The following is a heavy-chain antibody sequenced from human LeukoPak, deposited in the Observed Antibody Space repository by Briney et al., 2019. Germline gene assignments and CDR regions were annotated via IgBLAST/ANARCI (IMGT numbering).Heavy chain of an antibody. CDR1: GYSFTSYW. CDR3: ARQTGEYYGSGSYYPYGMDV. D-gene: IGHD3-10*01. Sequence: GESLKISCKGSGYSFTSYWIGWVRQMPGKGLEWMGIIYPGDSDTRYRPSFQGQVTISADKSISTAYLQWSSLKASDTAMYYCARQTGEYYGSGSYYPYGMDVWGQGTTVTVSS. V-gene: IGHV5-51*01. J-gene: IGHJ6*02. CDR2: IYPGDSDT.